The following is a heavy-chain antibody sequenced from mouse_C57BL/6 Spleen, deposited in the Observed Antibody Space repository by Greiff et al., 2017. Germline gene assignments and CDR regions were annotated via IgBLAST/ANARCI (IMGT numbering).Heavy chain of an antibody. CDR1: GFTFSDFY. V-gene: IGHV7-1*01. J-gene: IGHJ2*01. D-gene: IGHD4-1*01. CDR3: ARGNWDYFDY. CDR2: SRNKANDYTT. Sequence: DVMLVESGGGLVQSGRSLRLSCATSGFTFSDFYMEWVRQAPGKGLEWIAASRNKANDYTTEYSAYVKGRFIVSRDTSQSILYLQMNALRAEDTAIYYCARGNWDYFDYWGQGTTLTVSS.